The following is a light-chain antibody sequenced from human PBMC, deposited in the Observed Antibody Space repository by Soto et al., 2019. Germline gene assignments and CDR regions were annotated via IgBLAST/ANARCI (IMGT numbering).Light chain of an antibody. CDR3: SSYTGSSSRVV. J-gene: IGLJ2*01. Sequence: QSALTQTASVSGSPGQSITISCTGTSSDVGGYNYVSWYQQHPGKAPKLMIYEVTNRPSGVSNRFSGSKSGNTASLTISGLQAEVEADYYCSSYTGSSSRVVFGGGTKLTVL. CDR2: EVT. V-gene: IGLV2-14*01. CDR1: SSDVGGYNY.